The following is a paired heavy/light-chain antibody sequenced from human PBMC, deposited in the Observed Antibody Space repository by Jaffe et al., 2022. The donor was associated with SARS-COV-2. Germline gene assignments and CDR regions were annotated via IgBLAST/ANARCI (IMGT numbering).Heavy chain of an antibody. CDR3: AKVSGFHVGPEFDY. D-gene: IGHD1-26*01. CDR1: EFTFSDYA. V-gene: IGHV3-23*01. J-gene: IGHJ4*02. CDR2: VSGSAGFT. Sequence: EVHLLESGGGLVQPGGSLRLSCAASEFTFSDYAMTWVRQAPGKGLEWVSGVSGSAGFTFYADSVKGRFTISRDNSQNILYLQMDSLRAEDTALYYCAKVSGFHVGPEFDYWGQGILVIVSS.
Light chain of an antibody. J-gene: IGKJ4*01. Sequence: DIVMTQTPLSSPVTLGQPASISCRSSQSLVHGDGNTYLSWLQQRPGQPPRLLIYRISQRLSGVPDRFSGSGSGTDFTLKISRVEAEDVGVYYCMQGTQFPITFGGGTRVEIK. V-gene: IGKV2-24*01. CDR2: RIS. CDR1: QSLVHGDGNTY. CDR3: MQGTQFPIT.